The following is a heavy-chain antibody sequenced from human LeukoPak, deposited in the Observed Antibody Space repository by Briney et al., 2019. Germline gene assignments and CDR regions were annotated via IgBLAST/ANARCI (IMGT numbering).Heavy chain of an antibody. CDR3: ARAWATDYFDY. V-gene: IGHV4-59*01. CDR2: MYYSGTI. J-gene: IGHJ4*02. Sequence: SETLSLTCTVSGGSLSSYYWSWMRQPPGKGLEWIGYMYYSGTINYNPSLKSRVTISVDTSKNQFSLKLSSVTAADTAMYYCARAWATDYFDYWGQGTLVTVSS. CDR1: GGSLSSYY.